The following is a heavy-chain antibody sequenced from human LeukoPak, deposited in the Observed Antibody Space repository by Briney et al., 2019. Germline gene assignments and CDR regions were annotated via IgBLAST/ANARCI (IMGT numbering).Heavy chain of an antibody. CDR1: GGTFSSYA. J-gene: IGHJ6*03. Sequence: SVKVSCKASGGTFSSYAISWVRQAPGQGLEWMGRIIPILGIANYAQKFQGRVTITADKSTSTAYMELSSLRSEDTAVYYCARRPIRGYCSGDSCYSQEPDYYYYYYMDVWGKGTTVTVSS. D-gene: IGHD2-15*01. V-gene: IGHV1-69*04. CDR3: ARRPIRGYCSGDSCYSQEPDYYYYYYMDV. CDR2: IIPILGIA.